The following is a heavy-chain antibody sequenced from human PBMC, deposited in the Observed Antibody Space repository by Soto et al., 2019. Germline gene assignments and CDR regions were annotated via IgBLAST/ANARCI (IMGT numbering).Heavy chain of an antibody. CDR2: ISSSSTI. D-gene: IGHD5-18*01. Sequence: QPGGSLRLSCAASGFTFSSYSMNWVRQAPGKGLEWVSYISSSSTIYYADSVKGRFTISRDNAKNSLYLQMNSLRAEDTAVYYCARESGYSYGPLDYCGQGTLVTVSS. J-gene: IGHJ4*02. CDR3: ARESGYSYGPLDY. CDR1: GFTFSSYS. V-gene: IGHV3-48*01.